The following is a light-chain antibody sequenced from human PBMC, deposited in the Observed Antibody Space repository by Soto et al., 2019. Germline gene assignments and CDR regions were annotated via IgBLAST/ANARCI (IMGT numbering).Light chain of an antibody. J-gene: IGLJ2*01. CDR2: SNN. CDR3: AAWDDSLNGYVL. V-gene: IGLV1-44*01. Sequence: QAVVTQPPSASGTPGQRVTISCSGSSSNIGSNTVNWYQQLPGTAPKLLMFSNNQRPSGVPDRFSGSKSGTSASLAISGLQSEDEADYYCAAWDDSLNGYVLFGGGTKVTVL. CDR1: SSNIGSNT.